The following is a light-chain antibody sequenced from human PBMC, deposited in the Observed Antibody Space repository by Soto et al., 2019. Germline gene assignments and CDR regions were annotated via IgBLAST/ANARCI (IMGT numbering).Light chain of an antibody. V-gene: IGKV3-20*01. CDR1: QSVSSN. CDR3: QQYGSSPRT. J-gene: IGKJ3*01. Sequence: EIVMTQSPATLSLSPGERATLSRSASQSVSSNLAWYQQKPGQAPRLLIYGASTRATGIPARFSGSGSGTDFTLTISRLEPEDFAVYYCQQYGSSPRTFGPGTKVDIK. CDR2: GAS.